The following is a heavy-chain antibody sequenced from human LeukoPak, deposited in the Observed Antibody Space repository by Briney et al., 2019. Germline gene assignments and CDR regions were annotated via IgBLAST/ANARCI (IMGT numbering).Heavy chain of an antibody. V-gene: IGHV4-59*01. D-gene: IGHD1-26*01. CDR2: IYYSGST. Sequence: SETLSLTCTVSGGSISSYYWSWIRQPPGKGLEWIGYIYYSGSTNYNPSLKSRVTISVDTSKNQFSLKLSSVTAADTAVYYCARVAVGPTKYNWFDPWGQGTLVTVSS. CDR1: GGSISSYY. J-gene: IGHJ5*02. CDR3: ARVAVGPTKYNWFDP.